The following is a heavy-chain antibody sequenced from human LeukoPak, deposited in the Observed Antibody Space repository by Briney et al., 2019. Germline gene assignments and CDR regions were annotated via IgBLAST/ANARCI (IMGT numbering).Heavy chain of an antibody. CDR1: GGSISSYY. J-gene: IGHJ1*01. CDR3: ARGGIAAAGTRSRYFQH. D-gene: IGHD6-13*01. V-gene: IGHV4-59*01. Sequence: SSETLSLTCTVSGGSISSYYWSWIRQPPGKGLEWIGYIYYSGSTNYNPSLKSRVTISVDTSKNQFSLKLSSVTAADTAVYYCARGGIAAAGTRSRYFQHWGQGTLVTVSS. CDR2: IYYSGST.